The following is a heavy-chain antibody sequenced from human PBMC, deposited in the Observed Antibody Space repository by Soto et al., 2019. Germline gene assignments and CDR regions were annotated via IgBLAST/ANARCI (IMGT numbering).Heavy chain of an antibody. CDR1: GYPFIKYG. V-gene: IGHV1-18*04. CDR3: ATSYDTGFDP. J-gene: IGHJ5*02. Sequence: QLQLVQSAAEVKKPGASVRVSCKAYGYPFIKYGISWIRQAPEQGLEWMGWIKVDSGYTNYAQKFQGRVTMTADTSSDTAFMELRSLTLDDTAVYLCATSYDTGFDPWGQGTLVSVSS. D-gene: IGHD3-9*01. CDR2: IKVDSGYT.